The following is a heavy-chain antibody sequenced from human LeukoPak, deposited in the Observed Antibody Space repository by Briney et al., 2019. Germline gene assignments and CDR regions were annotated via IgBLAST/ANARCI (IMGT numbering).Heavy chain of an antibody. CDR2: IKQDGSEK. D-gene: IGHD5-18*01. Sequence: GGSLRLSCAASGFTFGSYWMSWARQAPGKGLEWVANIKQDGSEKYYVDSVKGRFTISRDNAKNSLYLQMNSLRAEDTAVYYCASGGYSFGYWGQGTLVTVSS. V-gene: IGHV3-7*03. CDR3: ASGGYSFGY. CDR1: GFTFGSYW. J-gene: IGHJ4*02.